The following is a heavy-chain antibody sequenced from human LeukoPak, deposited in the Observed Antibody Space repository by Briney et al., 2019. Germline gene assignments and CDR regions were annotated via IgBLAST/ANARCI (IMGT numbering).Heavy chain of an antibody. J-gene: IGHJ6*03. Sequence: ASVKVSCKASGHTFTGYYMHWVRQAPGQGLEWMGWINPNTGGTNYAQKFQGRVTMTRDTSISTAYMELSRLRSDDTAVYYCARLTSGYGSGSYYGHYYYYMDVWGKGTTVTVSS. CDR1: GHTFTGYY. CDR3: ARLTSGYGSGSYYGHYYYYMDV. V-gene: IGHV1-2*02. CDR2: INPNTGGT. D-gene: IGHD3-10*01.